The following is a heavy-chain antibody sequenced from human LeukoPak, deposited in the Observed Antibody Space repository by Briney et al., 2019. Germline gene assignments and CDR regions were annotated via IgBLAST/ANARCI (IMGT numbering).Heavy chain of an antibody. CDR1: GFAFSSYA. CDR2: ISSSSSYI. CDR3: GLDTTLTSYQRPEDAFDI. V-gene: IGHV3-21*01. J-gene: IGHJ3*02. D-gene: IGHD3/OR15-3a*01. Sequence: GGSLRLSCAASGFAFSSYAMTWVRQAPGKGLEWVSSISSSSSYIYYADSVKGRFTISRDNAKNSLYLQMNSLRAEDTAVYYCGLDTTLTSYQRPEDAFDIWGQGTMVTVSS.